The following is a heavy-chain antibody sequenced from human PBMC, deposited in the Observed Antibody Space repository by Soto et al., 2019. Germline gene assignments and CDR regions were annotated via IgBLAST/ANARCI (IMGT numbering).Heavy chain of an antibody. Sequence: SPTLSLPCAISGDSVSSNSAAWNWIRQSPSRGLEWLGRTYYRSKWYNDYAVSVKSRITINPDTSKNQFSLQLNSVTPEDTAVYYCARVSNTDYGYPGWVDYWGQGTLVTVSS. CDR2: TYYRSKWYN. J-gene: IGHJ4*02. CDR3: ARVSNTDYGYPGWVDY. V-gene: IGHV6-1*01. D-gene: IGHD4-17*01. CDR1: GDSVSSNSAA.